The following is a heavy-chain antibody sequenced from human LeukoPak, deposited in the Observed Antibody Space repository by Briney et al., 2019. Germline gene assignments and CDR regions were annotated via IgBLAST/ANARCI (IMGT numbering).Heavy chain of an antibody. Sequence: SETLSLTCTGSGGSISSYYWSWIRQPPGKGLEWIGYIYYSGSTNYNPSLKSRVTISVDTSKNQFSLKLSSVTAADTAVYYCARLFPDHYCSSTSCYAPSGMDVWGQGTTVTVSS. CDR2: IYYSGST. CDR1: GGSISSYY. CDR3: ARLFPDHYCSSTSCYAPSGMDV. J-gene: IGHJ6*02. V-gene: IGHV4-59*08. D-gene: IGHD2-2*01.